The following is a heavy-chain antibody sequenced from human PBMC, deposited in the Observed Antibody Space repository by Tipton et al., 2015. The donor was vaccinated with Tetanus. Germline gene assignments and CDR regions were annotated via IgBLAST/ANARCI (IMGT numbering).Heavy chain of an antibody. CDR3: ARDHTFTVSQSRGGLDY. CDR1: GFRFSSYG. D-gene: IGHD3-10*01. J-gene: IGHJ4*02. Sequence: SGFRFSSYGMHWVRQAPGKGLEWVAIIWHDGSNTNYADSVKGRFTISRDNAKNTLYLEMSSLRDDDTAVYYCARDHTFTVSQSRGGLDYWGQGTLVTVSS. V-gene: IGHV3-33*01. CDR2: IWHDGSNT.